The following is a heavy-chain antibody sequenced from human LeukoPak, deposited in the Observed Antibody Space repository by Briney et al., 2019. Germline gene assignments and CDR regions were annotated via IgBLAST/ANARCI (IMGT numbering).Heavy chain of an antibody. CDR3: ARELRRGDYFDY. J-gene: IGHJ4*02. V-gene: IGHV3-33*01. CDR2: IWYDGSNK. D-gene: IGHD3-10*01. Sequence: GRCLRLSCAASGFTFSSYGMHWVRQAPGKGLEWVAVIWYDGSNKYYADSVKGRFTISRDNSKNTLYLQMNSLRAEDTAVYYCARELRRGDYFDYWGQGTLVTVSS. CDR1: GFTFSSYG.